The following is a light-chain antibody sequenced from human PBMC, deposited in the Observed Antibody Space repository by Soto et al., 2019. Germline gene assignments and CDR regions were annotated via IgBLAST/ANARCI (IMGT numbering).Light chain of an antibody. CDR2: EVN. CDR3: SSYADTNNLV. V-gene: IGLV2-8*01. CDR1: SSDIGGYNF. J-gene: IGLJ2*01. Sequence: QSALTQPPSASGSPGQSVTISCTGTSSDIGGYNFVSWYQQHPGKAPKLMIDEVNKRPSGVPDRFSGSKSGNTASLTVSGLQAKDEADYYWSSYADTNNLVFGGGTKVTVL.